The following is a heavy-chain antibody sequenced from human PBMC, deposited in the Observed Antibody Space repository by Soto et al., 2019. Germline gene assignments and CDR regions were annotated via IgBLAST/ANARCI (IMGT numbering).Heavy chain of an antibody. J-gene: IGHJ5*02. CDR2: IYHSGST. Sequence: SETLSLTCAVSGGSISSGGYSWSWIRQPPGKGLEWIGYIYHSGSTYYNPSLKSRITISVDRSKNQFSLKLSSLTAADTAVYYCARVPDRWGQGTLVTVSS. CDR1: GGSISSGGYS. D-gene: IGHD2-2*01. V-gene: IGHV4-30-2*01. CDR3: ARVPDR.